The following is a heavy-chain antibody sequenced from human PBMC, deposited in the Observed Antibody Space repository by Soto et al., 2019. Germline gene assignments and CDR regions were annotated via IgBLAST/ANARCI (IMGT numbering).Heavy chain of an antibody. CDR1: GFSLSTSGVG. Sequence: QITLKESGPTLVKPTQTLTLTCTFSGFSLSTSGVGVGWIRQPPGKALEWLALIYWDDDKRYSPSLKSRLTITKDTSKNQVVLTMTNMDPVDTATYYCAHNSHRGTYDFWSGYYDLSLHWFDPWGQGTLVTVSS. CDR3: AHNSHRGTYDFWSGYYDLSLHWFDP. V-gene: IGHV2-5*02. D-gene: IGHD3-3*01. J-gene: IGHJ5*02. CDR2: IYWDDDK.